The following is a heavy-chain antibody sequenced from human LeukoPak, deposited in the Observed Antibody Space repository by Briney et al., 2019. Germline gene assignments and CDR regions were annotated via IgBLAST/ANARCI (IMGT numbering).Heavy chain of an antibody. CDR3: ARDGPYCSSTSCYYYDYYYGMDV. CDR1: GYTFTSYG. D-gene: IGHD2-2*01. CDR2: INAGNGNT. Sequence: ASVKVSCKASGYTFTSYGISWVRQAPGQRLEWMGWINAGNGNTKYSQKFQGRVTITRDTSASTAYMELSSLRSEDTAVYDCARDGPYCSSTSCYYYDYYYGMDVWGQGTTVTVSS. V-gene: IGHV1-3*01. J-gene: IGHJ6*02.